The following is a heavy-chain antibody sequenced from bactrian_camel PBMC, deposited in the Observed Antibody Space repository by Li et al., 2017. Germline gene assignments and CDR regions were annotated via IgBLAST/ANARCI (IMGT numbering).Heavy chain of an antibody. CDR3: AAHYAGSCGVTFVPELDRVKLTFDH. Sequence: HVQLVESGGGSVQAGGSLRLSCAASEATYNYYCMAWFRQAPGKEREGVATIDNDGMTRYADSVKVRFTISKDNAKSTLFLQMNNLNTEDTAMYYCAAHYAGSCGVTFVPELDRVKLTFDHLGRGTQVTVS. D-gene: IGHD6*01. V-gene: IGHV3S26*01. J-gene: IGHJ4*01. CDR2: IDNDGMT. CDR1: EATYNYYC.